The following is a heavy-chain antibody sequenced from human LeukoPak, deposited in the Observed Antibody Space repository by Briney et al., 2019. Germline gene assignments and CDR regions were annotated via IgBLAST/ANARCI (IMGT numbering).Heavy chain of an antibody. CDR1: GFTFSDYY. V-gene: IGHV3-11*01. D-gene: IGHD1-26*01. J-gene: IGHJ6*02. CDR3: ARGGAQGMDV. CDR2: ISGSDNTI. Sequence: GGSLRLSCAASGFTFSDYYMTWIRQAPGKGLEWVSYISGSDNTIYYADSVGGRFTISRDNAKKSLYLQMNSLRAEDTAVYYCARGGAQGMDVWGQGTTVTASS.